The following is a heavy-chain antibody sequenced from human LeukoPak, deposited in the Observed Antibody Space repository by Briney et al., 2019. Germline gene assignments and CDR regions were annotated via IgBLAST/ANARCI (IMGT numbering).Heavy chain of an antibody. CDR1: EYKYTDFW. D-gene: IGHD5-24*01. CDR2: INLNSGTT. V-gene: IGHV1-2*02. CDR3: ARDRGAYRDT. Sequence: ASVKVSCKASEYKYTDFWIHWVRQAPGQGLEWMGWINLNSGTTNYAQNFQGRVTMTRDTSVSTAYIEVRGLTSDDTAVYYCARDRGAYRDTWGQGTLVAVSS. J-gene: IGHJ5*02.